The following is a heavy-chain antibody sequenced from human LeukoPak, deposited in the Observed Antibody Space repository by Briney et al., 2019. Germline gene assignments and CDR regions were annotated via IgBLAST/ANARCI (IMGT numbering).Heavy chain of an antibody. CDR1: GGSIISNDYY. V-gene: IGHV4-30-4*08. Sequence: SETLSLTCTVSGGSIISNDYYWGWIRQPPGKGLEWIGYIYYSGSTYYNPSLKSRVTISIDTSKNQFSLKLTSVTAADTAVYYCARHYGGDSLPYFDCWGQGTLVTVSS. J-gene: IGHJ4*02. CDR3: ARHYGGDSLPYFDC. CDR2: IYYSGST. D-gene: IGHD4-23*01.